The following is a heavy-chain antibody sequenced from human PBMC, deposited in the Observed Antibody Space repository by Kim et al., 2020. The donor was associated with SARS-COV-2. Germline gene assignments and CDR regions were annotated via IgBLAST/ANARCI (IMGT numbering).Heavy chain of an antibody. CDR2: INPNSGGT. Sequence: ASVKVSCKASGYTFTGYYMYWVRQAPGQGLEWMGWINPNSGGTNYAQKFQGRVTMTRDTSISTAYMELSRLRSDDTAVYYCARDSAGGTGAAGWWGMDVWGQGTTVTVSS. D-gene: IGHD6-13*01. CDR1: GYTFTGYY. CDR3: ARDSAGGTGAAGWWGMDV. J-gene: IGHJ6*02. V-gene: IGHV1-2*02.